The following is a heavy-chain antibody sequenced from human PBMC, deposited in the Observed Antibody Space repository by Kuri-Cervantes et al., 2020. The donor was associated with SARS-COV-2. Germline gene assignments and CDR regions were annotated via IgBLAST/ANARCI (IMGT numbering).Heavy chain of an antibody. Sequence: GGSLRLSCAASGFTFSSYDMHWVRQATGRGLEWVSVIYSGGSSTYYADSVEGRFTISRDNSKNTLYLQMNSLRAEDTAVYYCAKDLDYYGSGSYSNGMDVWGQGTTVTVSS. J-gene: IGHJ6*02. CDR1: GFTFSSYD. V-gene: IGHV3-23*03. CDR3: AKDLDYYGSGSYSNGMDV. D-gene: IGHD3-10*01. CDR2: IYSGGSST.